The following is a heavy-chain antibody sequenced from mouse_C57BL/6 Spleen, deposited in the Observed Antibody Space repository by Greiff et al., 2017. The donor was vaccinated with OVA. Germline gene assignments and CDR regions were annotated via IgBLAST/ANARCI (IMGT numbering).Heavy chain of an antibody. CDR2: IDPSDSET. J-gene: IGHJ1*03. CDR3: ARGDYGSSPWYFDV. CDR1: GYTFTSYW. V-gene: IGHV1-52*01. Sequence: QVQLKQPGAELVRPGSSVKLSCKASGYTFTSYWMHWVKQRPIQGLEWIGNIDPSDSETHYNQKFKDKATLTVDKSSSTAYMQLSSLTSEDSAVYYCARGDYGSSPWYFDVWGTGTTVTVSS. D-gene: IGHD1-1*01.